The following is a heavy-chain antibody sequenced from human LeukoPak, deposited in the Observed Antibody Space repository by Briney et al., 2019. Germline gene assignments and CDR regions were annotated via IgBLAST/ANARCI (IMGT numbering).Heavy chain of an antibody. V-gene: IGHV1-8*02. J-gene: IGHJ5*02. CDR1: GYTFTSYG. CDR3: ARGSRIVVVPADNYGFDP. Sequence: GASVKVSCKASGYTFTSYGISWVRQAPGQGLEWMGWMNPNSGNTGYAQKFQGRVTMTRNTSISTAYMELSSLRSEDTAVYYCARGSRIVVVPADNYGFDPWGQGTLVTVSS. CDR2: MNPNSGNT. D-gene: IGHD2-2*01.